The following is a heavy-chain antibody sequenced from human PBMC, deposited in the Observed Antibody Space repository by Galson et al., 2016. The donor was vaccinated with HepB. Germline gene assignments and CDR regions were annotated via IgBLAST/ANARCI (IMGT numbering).Heavy chain of an antibody. CDR2: ISHDGSLK. V-gene: IGHV3-30*18. D-gene: IGHD6-13*01. Sequence: LRLSCAASGFTFRNYGMHWVRQAPGQGLEWVAIISHDGSLKFYADSVKGRFTISRDNSKNTLYLQMNSLRPEDTAIYYCAKAMAAARTNWFDPWGQGVLVTVSS. CDR3: AKAMAAARTNWFDP. CDR1: GFTFRNYG. J-gene: IGHJ5*02.